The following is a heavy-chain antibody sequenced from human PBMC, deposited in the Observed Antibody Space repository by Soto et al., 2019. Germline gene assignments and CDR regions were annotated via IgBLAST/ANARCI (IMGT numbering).Heavy chain of an antibody. Sequence: PGGSLRLSCAASGFTFSSYAMHWVRQAPGKGLEWVAVISHDGSNKYYADSVKGRFTISRDNSKNTLYLQMNSLRAEDTAVYYCARDPARALAAAGYFDYWGQGTLVTVSS. CDR1: GFTFSSYA. J-gene: IGHJ4*02. CDR3: ARDPARALAAAGYFDY. V-gene: IGHV3-30-3*01. D-gene: IGHD6-13*01. CDR2: ISHDGSNK.